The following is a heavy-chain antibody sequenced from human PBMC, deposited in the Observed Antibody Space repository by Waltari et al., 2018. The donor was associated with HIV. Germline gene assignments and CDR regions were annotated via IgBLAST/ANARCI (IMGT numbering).Heavy chain of an antibody. J-gene: IGHJ4*02. D-gene: IGHD3-22*01. Sequence: QVQLVESGGGVVQPGGSLRLSCAASGFTFSGYGMHWVRQAPGRGLEWVAFIRYDGSNEYYADSVKGRFTISRDNSKNTLYLQMNSLRAEDTAVYYCAKPRHYYDSSGLDYWGQGTLVTVSS. CDR3: AKPRHYYDSSGLDY. CDR1: GFTFSGYG. CDR2: IRYDGSNE. V-gene: IGHV3-30*02.